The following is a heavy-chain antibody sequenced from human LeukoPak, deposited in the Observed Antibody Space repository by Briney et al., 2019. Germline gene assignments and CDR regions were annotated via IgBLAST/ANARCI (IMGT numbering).Heavy chain of an antibody. CDR3: ARGGVYYYDSGDTFDI. Sequence: SETLSLTCAVYGGSFSGYYWSWIRQPPGKGLEWIGEINHSGSTNYNPSLKSRVTISVDTSKNQFSLKLSSVTAADTAVYYCARGGVYYYDSGDTFDIWGQGTMVTVSS. J-gene: IGHJ3*02. D-gene: IGHD3-22*01. CDR2: INHSGST. V-gene: IGHV4-34*01. CDR1: GGSFSGYY.